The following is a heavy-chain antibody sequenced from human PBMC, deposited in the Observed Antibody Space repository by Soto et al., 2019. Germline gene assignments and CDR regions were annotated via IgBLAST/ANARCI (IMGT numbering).Heavy chain of an antibody. CDR2: IYYSGST. Sequence: PSETLSLTCTVSGGSISSYYWSWIRQPPGKGLEWIGYIYYSGSTNYNPSLKSRVTISVDTSKNQFSLKLSSVTAADTAVYYCARVGEFFTPNRNVAYYYYYMDVWGKGTTVTVSS. CDR1: GGSISSYY. D-gene: IGHD1-1*01. V-gene: IGHV4-59*01. CDR3: ARVGEFFTPNRNVAYYYYYMDV. J-gene: IGHJ6*03.